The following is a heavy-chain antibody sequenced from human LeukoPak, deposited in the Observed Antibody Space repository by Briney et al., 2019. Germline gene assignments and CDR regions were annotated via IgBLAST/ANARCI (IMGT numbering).Heavy chain of an antibody. J-gene: IGHJ4*02. CDR2: IWYDGTSK. D-gene: IGHD2-21*02. V-gene: IGHV3-33*01. CDR3: ARIGGDRDPFDY. Sequence: PGGSLRLSCAASGFTFSSYGMHWVRQAPGKGLEWVAVIWYDGTSKYYADSVKGRFTISRDNSENTLYLQMNSPRAEDTAVYYCARIGGDRDPFDYWGQGTLVTVSS. CDR1: GFTFSSYG.